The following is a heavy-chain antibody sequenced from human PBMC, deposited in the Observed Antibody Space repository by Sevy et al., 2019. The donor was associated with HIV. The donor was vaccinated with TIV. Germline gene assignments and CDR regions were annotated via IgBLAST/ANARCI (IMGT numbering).Heavy chain of an antibody. CDR2: IWNDGSNK. CDR1: GFTFSNYD. J-gene: IGHJ4*02. D-gene: IGHD2-21*02. V-gene: IGHV3-33*01. Sequence: GGSLRLSCAASGFTFSNYDMHWVRQAPGKGLEWVSVIWNDGSNKYYADSVKGRFTISRDNSKNTLYLQMNSLRVEDTAVYFFACCGDFNDNSTTRDFDYWGQGTLVTVSS. CDR3: ACCGDFNDNSTTRDFDY.